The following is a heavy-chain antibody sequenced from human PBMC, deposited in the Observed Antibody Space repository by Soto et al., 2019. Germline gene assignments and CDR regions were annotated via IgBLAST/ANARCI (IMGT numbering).Heavy chain of an antibody. CDR3: AKDLKQWLVPGFDY. CDR1: GFTFSSYA. CDR2: ISGSGGST. D-gene: IGHD6-19*01. V-gene: IGHV3-23*01. J-gene: IGHJ4*02. Sequence: EVQLLESGGGLVQPGGSLRLSCAASGFTFSSYAMSWVRQAPGKGLEWVSGISGSGGSTYYADSVKGRFTISRDNSKNTLYLQMNSLSAEDTAVYYCAKDLKQWLVPGFDYWGQGTLVIVSS.